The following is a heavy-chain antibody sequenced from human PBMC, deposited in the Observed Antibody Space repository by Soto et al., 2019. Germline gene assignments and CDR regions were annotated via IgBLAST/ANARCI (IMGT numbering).Heavy chain of an antibody. CDR1: GGTFTTYA. V-gene: IGHV1-69*01. J-gene: IGHJ6*02. D-gene: IGHD4-4*01. CDR2: IIPMYNKP. CDR3: ALGYSGGYYSAMDV. Sequence: QVQLVQSGAEVKKPGSSVRVSCQASGGTFTTYAFNWVRQAPGQGLEWMGGIIPMYNKPNYAPNFLGRVTISADPSTSTAYMELTPLRSEDTAVYFCALGYSGGYYSAMDVWGQGTTVTVSS.